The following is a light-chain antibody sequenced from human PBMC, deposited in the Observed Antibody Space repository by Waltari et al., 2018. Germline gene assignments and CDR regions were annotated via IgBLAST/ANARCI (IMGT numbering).Light chain of an antibody. V-gene: IGKV3-20*01. CDR2: RAS. CDR3: QQHGTLPAT. Sequence: DIVFPQSPGTASLSQGERVTLSCRASQSVGSSSLAWYQQKPGQAPRLVIYRASRRATGIPDRFSGSGSGTDFSLTISRLEPEDFAVYYCQQHGTLPATFGQGTKVEIK. CDR1: QSVGSSS. J-gene: IGKJ1*01.